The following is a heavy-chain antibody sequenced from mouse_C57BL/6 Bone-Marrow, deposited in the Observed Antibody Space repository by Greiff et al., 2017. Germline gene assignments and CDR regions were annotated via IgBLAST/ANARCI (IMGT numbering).Heavy chain of an antibody. J-gene: IGHJ4*01. CDR1: GFTFNTYA. V-gene: IGHV10-3*01. CDR3: VCGSTYYAMDY. CDR2: IRSKSSNYAT. Sequence: EVKVVESGGGLVQPKGSLKLSCAASGFTFNTYAMHWVRQDPGKGLEWVARIRSKSSNYATYYADSVKDRFTNSRSDSQSMLYLQMNNLKTEDTAMYYCVCGSTYYAMDYWGQGTSVTVSS. D-gene: IGHD1-1*01.